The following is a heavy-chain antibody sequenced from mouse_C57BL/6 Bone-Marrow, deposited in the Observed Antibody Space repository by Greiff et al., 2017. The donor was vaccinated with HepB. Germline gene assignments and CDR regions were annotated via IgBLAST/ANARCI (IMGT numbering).Heavy chain of an antibody. J-gene: IGHJ1*03. Sequence: VQLVESDAELVKPGASVKISCKVSGYTFTDHTIHWMKQRPEQGLEWIGYIYPRDGSTKYNEKFKGKATLTADKSSSTAYMQLNSLTSEDSAVYFCARRGCRRDWYFDVWGTGTTVTVSS. D-gene: IGHD3-3*01. V-gene: IGHV1-78*01. CDR3: ARRGCRRDWYFDV. CDR1: GYTFTDHT. CDR2: IYPRDGST.